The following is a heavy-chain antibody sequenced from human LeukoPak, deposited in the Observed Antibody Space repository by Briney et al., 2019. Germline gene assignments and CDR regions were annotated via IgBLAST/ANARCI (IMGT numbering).Heavy chain of an antibody. D-gene: IGHD5-24*01. CDR1: GGSISSSIHY. Sequence: PSETLSLTCTVSGGSISSSIHYWGWIRQPPGKGLEWIGSIYYNGNSYYNQSLKSRVTISLDTPKNQLSLILNSVTAADTALYYCARKWGDGYNYGDYWGQGTLVTVSS. CDR2: IYYNGNS. V-gene: IGHV4-39*07. J-gene: IGHJ4*02. CDR3: ARKWGDGYNYGDY.